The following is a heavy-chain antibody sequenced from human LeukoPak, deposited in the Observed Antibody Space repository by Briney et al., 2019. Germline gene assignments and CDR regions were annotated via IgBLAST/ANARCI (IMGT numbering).Heavy chain of an antibody. Sequence: GASVKVSCKASGYTFTSYAMHWVRQAPGQRLEWMVWINAGNGNTKYSQEFQGRVTIARDTSASTAYMELRSLRSDDTAVYYCARGGHGYCSGGSCYSYMDVWGKGTTVTVSS. CDR2: INAGNGNT. J-gene: IGHJ6*03. D-gene: IGHD2-15*01. CDR3: ARGGHGYCSGGSCYSYMDV. V-gene: IGHV1-3*01. CDR1: GYTFTSYA.